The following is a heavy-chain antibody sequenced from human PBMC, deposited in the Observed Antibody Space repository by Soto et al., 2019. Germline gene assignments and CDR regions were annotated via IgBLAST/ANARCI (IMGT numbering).Heavy chain of an antibody. CDR3: ASHVGSGYSDY. V-gene: IGHV4-59*13. CDR1: GASISDYY. CDR2: IYTSGNT. D-gene: IGHD1-26*01. Sequence: SETLSLTCTVSGASISDYYWSWIRQPPGKGLEWIGYIYTSGNTNYNPSLKRRVTISVDTSKNQFSLKLRSVTAADTAVYYCASHVGSGYSDYWGQGTPVTVSS. J-gene: IGHJ4*02.